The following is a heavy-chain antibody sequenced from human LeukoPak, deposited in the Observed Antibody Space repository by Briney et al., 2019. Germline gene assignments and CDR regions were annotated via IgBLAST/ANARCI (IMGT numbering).Heavy chain of an antibody. V-gene: IGHV3-30*02. Sequence: PGGSLRLSCAASGFTFSNYGLHWVRQTPGKGLEWVAYIRSDGNNRYFADSVKGRVTISRDTSKNTLFLQMNSLRAEDTAVYYCAKGAGKTPSPLDYWGQGTRVTVSS. J-gene: IGHJ4*02. CDR3: AKGAGKTPSPLDY. D-gene: IGHD6-19*01. CDR2: IRSDGNNR. CDR1: GFTFSNYG.